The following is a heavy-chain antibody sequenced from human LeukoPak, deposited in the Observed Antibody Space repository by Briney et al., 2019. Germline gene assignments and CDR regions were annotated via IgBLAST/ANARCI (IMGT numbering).Heavy chain of an antibody. J-gene: IGHJ4*02. Sequence: SVKVSCKASGFTFTSSAVQWVRQARGQRLEWIGWIVVGSGNTNYAQKFQERVTITRDMSTSTAYMELSSLRSEDTAVYYCAAGDTAMVKAVGGYWGQGTLGTVSS. CDR2: IVVGSGNT. CDR3: AAGDTAMVKAVGGY. D-gene: IGHD5-18*01. CDR1: GFTFTSSA. V-gene: IGHV1-58*01.